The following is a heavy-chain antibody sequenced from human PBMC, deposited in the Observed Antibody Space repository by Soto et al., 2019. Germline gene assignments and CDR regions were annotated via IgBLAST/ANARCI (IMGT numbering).Heavy chain of an antibody. J-gene: IGHJ3*02. CDR2: IYYSGST. Sequence: QVQLQESGPGLVKPSQTLSLTCTVSGGSISSGGYYWSWIRQHPGKGLEWIGYIYYSGSTYFNPSLKSRVTLSVYTSKNQFSLKLSSVTAADTAVYYCARDVSMVRGVILHDAFDIWGQGTMVTVSS. CDR3: ARDVSMVRGVILHDAFDI. CDR1: GGSISSGGYY. V-gene: IGHV4-31*03. D-gene: IGHD3-10*01.